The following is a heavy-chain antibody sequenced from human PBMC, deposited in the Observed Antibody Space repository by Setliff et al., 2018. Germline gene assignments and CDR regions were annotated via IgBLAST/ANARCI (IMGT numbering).Heavy chain of an antibody. CDR1: GGSINSGTYY. CDR2: IYHGGTT. CDR3: ARTGTYRYFDS. V-gene: IGHV4-39*01. J-gene: IGHJ4*02. Sequence: ASETLSLTCTVSGGSINSGTYYWGWIRQPPGKGLEWIGRIYHGGTTYYNASLKSRVIISVDTSKNQFSLQLTSVTAADTAVYYCARTGTYRYFDSWGQ. D-gene: IGHD1-1*01.